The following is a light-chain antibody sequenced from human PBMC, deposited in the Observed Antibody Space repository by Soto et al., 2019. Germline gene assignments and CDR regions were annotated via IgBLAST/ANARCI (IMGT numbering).Light chain of an antibody. CDR1: QSVSSY. J-gene: IGKJ1*01. CDR3: QQRSKWRT. Sequence: EIVLTQYPATLSLSPGERATLSCRASQSVSSYLAWYQQKPGQAPRLLIYDASKRATGIPARFSGSGFGTEYTLTISSLEPEDFAVYYCQQRSKWRTFGQGTKVDIK. CDR2: DAS. V-gene: IGKV3-11*01.